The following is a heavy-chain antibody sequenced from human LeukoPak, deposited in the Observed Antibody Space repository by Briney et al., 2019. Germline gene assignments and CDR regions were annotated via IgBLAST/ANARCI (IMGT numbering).Heavy chain of an antibody. V-gene: IGHV3-7*01. CDR3: AKDGDGYHN. D-gene: IGHD3-9*01. Sequence: GGSLRLSCIGSGFTFADYGLSWVRQAPGKGLEWVANIKEDGSAQYYADSVKGRFTISRDNTKNSLYLQMNSLTAEDTAMYYCAKDGDGYHNWGQGALVTVSS. CDR1: GFTFADYG. J-gene: IGHJ4*02. CDR2: IKEDGSAQ.